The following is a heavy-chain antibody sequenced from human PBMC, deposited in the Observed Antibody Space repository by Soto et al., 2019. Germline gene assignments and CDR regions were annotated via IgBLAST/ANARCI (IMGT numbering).Heavy chain of an antibody. CDR3: AKTKGISAAGTGWFFDL. J-gene: IGHJ2*01. CDR2: ISGSGGST. D-gene: IGHD6-13*01. Sequence: GGSLRLSCVASGFTFSSYAMNWVRQAPGKGLEWVSAISGSGGSTYYADSVKGRFTISRDNSKNTLYLQMNSLRAEDSAVYSCAKTKGISAAGTGWFFDLWGRGTLVTVSS. CDR1: GFTFSSYA. V-gene: IGHV3-23*01.